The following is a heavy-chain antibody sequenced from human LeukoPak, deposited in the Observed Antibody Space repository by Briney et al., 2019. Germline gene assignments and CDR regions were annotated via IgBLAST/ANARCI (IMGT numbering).Heavy chain of an antibody. CDR2: IYPGDSDT. CDR1: GYSFTSCW. J-gene: IGHJ4*02. D-gene: IGHD2-15*01. CDR3: ARPYCSGGSCYSFSFDY. Sequence: GESLKISCKGSGYSFTSCWIGWVRQMPGKGLEWMGIIYPGDSDTRYSPSFQGQVTISADKSISTAYLQWSSLKASDTAMYYCARPYCSGGSCYSFSFDYWGQGTLVTVSS. V-gene: IGHV5-51*01.